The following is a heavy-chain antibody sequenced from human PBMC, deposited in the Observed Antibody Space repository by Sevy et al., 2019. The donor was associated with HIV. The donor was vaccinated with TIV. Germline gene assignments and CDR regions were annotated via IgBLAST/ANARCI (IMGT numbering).Heavy chain of an antibody. CDR2: IKSKTDGGKT. Sequence: GGSLRLSCAASGFTFSNAWMSWVRQAPGKGLEWVGRIKSKTDGGKTDYAVTVKGRFTISRDDSKNTLYLQMNSLKTEDTAVYYCTTVAQFTAFDIWGQGTMVTVSS. CDR3: TTVAQFTAFDI. J-gene: IGHJ3*02. V-gene: IGHV3-15*01. CDR1: GFTFSNAW.